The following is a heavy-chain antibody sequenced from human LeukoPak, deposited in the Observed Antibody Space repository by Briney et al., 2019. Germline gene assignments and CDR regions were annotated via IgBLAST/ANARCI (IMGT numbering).Heavy chain of an antibody. CDR2: IFYSGNT. J-gene: IGHJ3*02. V-gene: IGHV4-39*02. Sequence: SETLSLTSTVSGGSVSSPTYYWGWIRQPPGKGLEWIGTIFYSGNTYYNPSLKTRVTISIDTSKNHFSLKLSSVTAADTAVYYCARDAVGDAFDIWGQGTMVTVSS. CDR3: ARDAVGDAFDI. D-gene: IGHD6-19*01. CDR1: GGSVSSPTYY.